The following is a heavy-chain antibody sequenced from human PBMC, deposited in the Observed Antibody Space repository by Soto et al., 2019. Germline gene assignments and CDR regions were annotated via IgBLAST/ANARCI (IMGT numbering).Heavy chain of an antibody. CDR3: ARDRGYYDILTGPIHPYYFDY. CDR2: IYYSGST. J-gene: IGHJ4*02. V-gene: IGHV4-61*01. CDR1: GGYVSSGSYY. D-gene: IGHD3-9*01. Sequence: SETLSLTCTVSGGYVSSGSYYWSWIRQPPGKGLEWIGYIYYSGSTNYNPSLKSRVTISVDTSKNQFSLKLSSVTAADTAVYYCARDRGYYDILTGPIHPYYFDYWGQGTLVTVSS.